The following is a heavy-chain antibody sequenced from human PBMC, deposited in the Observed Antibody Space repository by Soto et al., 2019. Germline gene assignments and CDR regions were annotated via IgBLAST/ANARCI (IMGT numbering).Heavy chain of an antibody. CDR1: GFTFSSYA. Sequence: EVQLLESGGGLVQPGGSLRLSCAASGFTFSSYAMSWVRQAPGKGLEWVSAISGSGGSTYYADSVKGRFTISRDNSKNTXFLQMNSLRAEDTAVYYCAKDLGSGWYGDYYYGMDVWGQGTTVTVSS. V-gene: IGHV3-23*01. CDR2: ISGSGGST. D-gene: IGHD6-19*01. J-gene: IGHJ6*02. CDR3: AKDLGSGWYGDYYYGMDV.